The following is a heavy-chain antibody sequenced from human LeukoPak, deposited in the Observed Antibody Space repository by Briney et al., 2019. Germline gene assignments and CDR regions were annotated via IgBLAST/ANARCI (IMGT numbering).Heavy chain of an antibody. V-gene: IGHV3-30*03. Sequence: PGGSLRLSCAASGFTFSSYGMHWVRQAPGKGLEWVAVISYDGSNKYYADSVKGRFTISRDNAKNSLYLQMNSLRAEDTAVYYCARAYSSSWSYFDYWSQGTLVTVSS. D-gene: IGHD6-13*01. CDR3: ARAYSSSWSYFDY. J-gene: IGHJ4*02. CDR1: GFTFSSYG. CDR2: ISYDGSNK.